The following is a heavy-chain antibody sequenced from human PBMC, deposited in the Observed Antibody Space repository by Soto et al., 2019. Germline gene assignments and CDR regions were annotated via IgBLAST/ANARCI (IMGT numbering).Heavy chain of an antibody. CDR1: GYTFTSYY. J-gene: IGHJ4*02. CDR3: AREAVAFDY. Sequence: ASVKVSCKASGYTFTSYYMHWVRQAPGQGLEWMGLISPGGFSTTYAQRFRGRVTMTNDTSTSTFYMDLSSLTSEDTAIYYCAREAVAFDYWGQGTLVTVSS. CDR2: ISPGGFST. D-gene: IGHD6-19*01. V-gene: IGHV1-46*01.